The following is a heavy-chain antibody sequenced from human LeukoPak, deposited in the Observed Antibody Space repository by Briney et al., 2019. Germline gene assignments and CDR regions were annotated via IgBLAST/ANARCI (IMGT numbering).Heavy chain of an antibody. J-gene: IGHJ4*02. CDR3: EREALPYYYDSSGYYPFDY. CDR1: GFTFSSYW. CDR2: INSDGSST. Sequence: PGGSLRLSCAASGFTFSSYWMHWVRQAPGKGLMWVSRINSDGSSTSYADSVKGRFTISRDNAKNTLYLQMNSLRAEDTAVYYCEREALPYYYDSSGYYPFDYWGQGTLVTVSS. D-gene: IGHD3-22*01. V-gene: IGHV3-74*01.